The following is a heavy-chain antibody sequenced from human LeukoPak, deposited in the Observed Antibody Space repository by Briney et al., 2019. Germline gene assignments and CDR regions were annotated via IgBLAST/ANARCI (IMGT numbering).Heavy chain of an antibody. J-gene: IGHJ4*02. D-gene: IGHD2-15*01. Sequence: SETLSLTCTVSGGSISNYYWTWIRQSPGTGLEWIGYIYHSGSTNYNPSLKSRVTISVDASKNQFSLKLSSVTAADTAVHYCARVSIVGGYYFDYWGQGTLVTVSS. CDR1: GGSISNYY. CDR3: ARVSIVGGYYFDY. V-gene: IGHV4-59*12. CDR2: IYHSGST.